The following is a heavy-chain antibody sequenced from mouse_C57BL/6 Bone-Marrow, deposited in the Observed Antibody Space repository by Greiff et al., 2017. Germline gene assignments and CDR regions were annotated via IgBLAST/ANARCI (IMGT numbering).Heavy chain of an antibody. CDR2: IDPSDSYT. Sequence: QVQLQQPGAELVRPGTSVKLSCKASGYTFTSYWMHWVKQRPGQGLEWVGVIDPSDSYTNYTQKFKGKAISTVDTSSRTAYMQLSSLPSEDSAVYYCARYPHTFLDYWGQGTTLTVSS. D-gene: IGHD6-1*01. V-gene: IGHV1-59*01. J-gene: IGHJ2*01. CDR3: ARYPHTFLDY. CDR1: GYTFTSYW.